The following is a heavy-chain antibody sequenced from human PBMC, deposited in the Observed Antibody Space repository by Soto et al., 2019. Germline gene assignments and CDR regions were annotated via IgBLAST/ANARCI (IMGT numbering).Heavy chain of an antibody. CDR3: ASLNFDILTGYYAFDL. Sequence: SXTLSLTCAVYGGSLSGYYWTWIRQPPGTGLEWIGEINHSGSTNYNPSLKSRVTISVDTSKNQFSLKLSSVTAADTAIYYCASLNFDILTGYYAFDLWGQGTMVTVSS. CDR1: GGSLSGYY. CDR2: INHSGST. D-gene: IGHD3-9*01. J-gene: IGHJ3*01. V-gene: IGHV4-34*01.